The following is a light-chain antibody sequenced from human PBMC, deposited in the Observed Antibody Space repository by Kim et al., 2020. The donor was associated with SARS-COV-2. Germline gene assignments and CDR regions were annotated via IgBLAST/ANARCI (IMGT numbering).Light chain of an antibody. Sequence: RQTATLTWTGNSNIVGNQGAAWLQQHQGHPPKLLSYRNNNRPSGISERFSASRSGNTASLTITGLQPEDEADYYCSALDSSLSAWVFGGGTQLTVL. CDR2: RNN. J-gene: IGLJ3*02. V-gene: IGLV10-54*02. CDR3: SALDSSLSAWV. CDR1: SNIVGNQG.